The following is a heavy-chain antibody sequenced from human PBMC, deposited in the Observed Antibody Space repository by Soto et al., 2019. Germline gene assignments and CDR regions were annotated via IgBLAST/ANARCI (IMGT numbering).Heavy chain of an antibody. Sequence: SVKVCCKASGYTLTSYGITWVRQAPGQGLEWMGWISAYNGNTNYAQKLQGRVTMTTDISTSTAYMEMSSLRSDDTAVYYCARDWPTVTTRHYFDYWGQGALVTVSS. D-gene: IGHD4-17*01. V-gene: IGHV1-18*01. CDR2: ISAYNGNT. CDR1: GYTLTSYG. CDR3: ARDWPTVTTRHYFDY. J-gene: IGHJ4*02.